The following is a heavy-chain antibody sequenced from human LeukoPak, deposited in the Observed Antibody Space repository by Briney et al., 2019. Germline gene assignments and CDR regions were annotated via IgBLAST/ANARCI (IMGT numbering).Heavy chain of an antibody. CDR1: GFTFSSYS. V-gene: IGHV3-23*01. Sequence: GGSLRLSCAASGFTFSSYSMNWVRQAPGKGLEWVSAISGSGGSTYYADSVKGRFTISRHNSKNTLYLQMNSLRAEDTAVYYCARSWFEGWLQSPVTNHNWYFDLWGRGTLVTVSS. J-gene: IGHJ2*01. D-gene: IGHD5-24*01. CDR3: ARSWFEGWLQSPVTNHNWYFDL. CDR2: ISGSGGST.